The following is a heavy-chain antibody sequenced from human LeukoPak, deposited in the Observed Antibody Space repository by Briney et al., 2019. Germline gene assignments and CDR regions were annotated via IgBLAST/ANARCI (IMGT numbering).Heavy chain of an antibody. Sequence: GRSLRLSCAASGFTFSSYGMHWVRQAPGKGLEWVAVIWYDGSNKYYADSVKGRFTISRDNSKNTLYLQMNSLRAEDTAVYYCARGAHCSGGSCYVGWFDPWGQGTLVTVSS. D-gene: IGHD2-15*01. CDR3: ARGAHCSGGSCYVGWFDP. J-gene: IGHJ5*02. CDR2: IWYDGSNK. CDR1: GFTFSSYG. V-gene: IGHV3-33*01.